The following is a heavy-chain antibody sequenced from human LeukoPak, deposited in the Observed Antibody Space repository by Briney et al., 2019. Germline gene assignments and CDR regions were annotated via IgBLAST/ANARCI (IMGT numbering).Heavy chain of an antibody. CDR2: ISYDGSNK. CDR3: AKAGCSTSCYTPFLFSYGMDV. V-gene: IGHV3-30*18. D-gene: IGHD2-2*02. CDR1: GFTFSSYG. J-gene: IGHJ6*02. Sequence: GGSLRLSCAASGFTFSSYGMHWVRQAPGKGLEWVAVISYDGSNKYYADSVKGRFTISRDNSKNTLYLQMNSLRAEDTAVYYCAKAGCSTSCYTPFLFSYGMDVWGQGTTVTVSS.